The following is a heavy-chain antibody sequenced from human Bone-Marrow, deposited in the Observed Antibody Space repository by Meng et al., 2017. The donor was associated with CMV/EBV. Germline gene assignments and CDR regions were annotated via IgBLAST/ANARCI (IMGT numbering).Heavy chain of an antibody. V-gene: IGHV1-8*01. J-gene: IGHJ4*02. CDR1: GYTFTSYD. CDR3: AFNYDSTETTDY. D-gene: IGHD3-22*01. CDR2: MNPNSGNT. Sequence: ASVKVSCKASGYTFTSYDINWVRQATGQGLEWMGWMNPNSGNTGYAQKFQGRVTITTDESTSTAYMELSSLRSEDTAVYYCAFNYDSTETTDYWGQGTLVTVSS.